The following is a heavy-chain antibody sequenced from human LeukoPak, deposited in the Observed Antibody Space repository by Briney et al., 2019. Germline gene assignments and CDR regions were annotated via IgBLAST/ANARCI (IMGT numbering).Heavy chain of an antibody. V-gene: IGHV3-7*01. CDR2: IKPDGSEK. J-gene: IGHJ4*02. CDR1: GFTFSNYW. Sequence: PGGSLRLSCAASGFTFSNYWMTWVRLAPGKGLEWVANIKPDGSEKYYVDSVRGRFAVSRDNAKNSLNLQMNALRAEDTAVYYCARGILQYWGQGTLVTVSS. CDR3: ARGILQY. D-gene: IGHD5-18*01.